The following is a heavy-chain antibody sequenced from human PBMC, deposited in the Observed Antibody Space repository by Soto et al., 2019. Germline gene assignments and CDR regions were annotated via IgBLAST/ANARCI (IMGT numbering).Heavy chain of an antibody. J-gene: IGHJ4*02. Sequence: LSLTCAVYGGSFSGYYWSWIRQPPGKGLEWIGEINHSGSTNYNPSLKSRVTISVDTSKNQFSLKLSSVTAADTAVYYCARGRGFGGKLFDYWGQGTLVTVSS. CDR1: GGSFSGYY. D-gene: IGHD3-16*01. CDR3: ARGRGFGGKLFDY. CDR2: INHSGST. V-gene: IGHV4-34*01.